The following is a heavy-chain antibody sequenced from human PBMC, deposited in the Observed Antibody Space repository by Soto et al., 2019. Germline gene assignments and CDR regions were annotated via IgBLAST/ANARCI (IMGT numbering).Heavy chain of an antibody. CDR1: GGSISSGGYS. CDR3: ARGPPFH. J-gene: IGHJ4*02. CDR2: IYHSGST. D-gene: IGHD3-16*01. Sequence: SETLSLTWSVSGGSISSGGYSWSWIRQPPGKGLEWIGYIYHSGSTYYNPSLKSRVTISVDRSKNQFSLKLSSVTAADTAVYYCARGPPFHWGQGTLVTVS. V-gene: IGHV4-30-2*01.